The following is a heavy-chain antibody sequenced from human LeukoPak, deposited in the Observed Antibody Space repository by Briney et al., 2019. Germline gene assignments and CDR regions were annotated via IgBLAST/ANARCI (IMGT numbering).Heavy chain of an antibody. Sequence: PGGSLRLSCAASGFTVSSNYMSWVRQAPGKGLEWVSSISSSSSYIYYADSVKGRFTISRDNAKNSLYLQMNSLRAEDTAVYYCARDPGMIVVVYDYWGQGTLVTVSS. V-gene: IGHV3-21*01. CDR3: ARDPGMIVVVYDY. CDR2: ISSSSSYI. J-gene: IGHJ4*02. D-gene: IGHD3-22*01. CDR1: GFTVSSNY.